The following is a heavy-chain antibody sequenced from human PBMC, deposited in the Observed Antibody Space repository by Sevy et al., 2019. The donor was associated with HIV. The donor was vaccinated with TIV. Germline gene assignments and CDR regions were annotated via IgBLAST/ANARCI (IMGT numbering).Heavy chain of an antibody. CDR2: NYYRGNT. CDR1: GGSISSSSYY. CDR3: ARHGPVAGGNY. J-gene: IGHJ4*02. D-gene: IGHD6-19*01. V-gene: IGHV4-39*01. Sequence: SETLSLTCPVSGGSISSSSYYWGWIRQPPGKGLEWIGSNYYRGNTYYNPSLKSRVTISVDTSKNQFSLKLSCVTAEDTAVYYCARHGPVAGGNYWGQGTLVTVSS.